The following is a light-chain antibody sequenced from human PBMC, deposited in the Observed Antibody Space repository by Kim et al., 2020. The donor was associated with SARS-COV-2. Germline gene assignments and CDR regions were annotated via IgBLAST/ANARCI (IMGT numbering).Light chain of an antibody. V-gene: IGKV1-5*01. Sequence: AFVGDRVTITCRASQSISSWLAWYQQKPGKAPKLLIYDASSLESGVPSRFSGSGSGTEFTLTISSLQPDDFATYYCQQYNSYLYAFGQGTKLEI. CDR3: QQYNSYLYA. J-gene: IGKJ2*01. CDR1: QSISSW. CDR2: DAS.